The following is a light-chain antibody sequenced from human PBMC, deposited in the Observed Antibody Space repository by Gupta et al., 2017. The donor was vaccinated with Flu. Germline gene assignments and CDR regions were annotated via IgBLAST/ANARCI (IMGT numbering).Light chain of an antibody. V-gene: IGKV1-5*03. CDR2: KAS. CDR1: QTISTW. Sequence: DIQMTQSPSILSASVGDRVTITCRASQTISTWLAWYQQKPGKAPKLLMYKASTLEKGVPSRFSGSGSGAEFILTITSLQPDDFATYYCQHDTNWPRTFGQGTKVEIK. J-gene: IGKJ1*01. CDR3: QHDTNWPRT.